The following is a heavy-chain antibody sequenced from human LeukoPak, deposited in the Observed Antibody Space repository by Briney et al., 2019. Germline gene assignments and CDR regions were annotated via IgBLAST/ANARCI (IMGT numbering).Heavy chain of an antibody. V-gene: IGHV4-59*01. J-gene: IGHJ4*02. Sequence: SETLSLTCTVSGGSISTYYWSWIRQPPGKGLEWIGYIYYSGSTNYNPSLKSRVTISVDTSKNQFSLKLTSVTAADTAVYYCARGNSGSYSQFDYWGQGTLVTVSS. D-gene: IGHD1-26*01. CDR1: GGSISTYY. CDR2: IYYSGST. CDR3: ARGNSGSYSQFDY.